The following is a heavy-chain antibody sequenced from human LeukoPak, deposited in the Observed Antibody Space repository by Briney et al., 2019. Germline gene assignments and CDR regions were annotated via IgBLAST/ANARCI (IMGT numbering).Heavy chain of an antibody. Sequence: PGGSLRLSCAASGFTFSNHWMNWVRQAPGKGLEWVANIKEDGSEKDYVDSVKGRFNISRDNAKNSLYLQMNSLRAEDTAVYYCARDVGSSWYFSGIDYWGQGTLVTVSS. CDR1: GFTFSNHW. CDR2: IKEDGSEK. D-gene: IGHD6-13*01. J-gene: IGHJ4*02. CDR3: ARDVGSSWYFSGIDY. V-gene: IGHV3-7*01.